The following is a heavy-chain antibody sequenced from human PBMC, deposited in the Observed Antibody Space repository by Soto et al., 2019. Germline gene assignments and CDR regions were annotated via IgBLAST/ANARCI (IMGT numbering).Heavy chain of an antibody. CDR2: IYKSATT. CDR3: ARGRYCLTGRCFPNWFDS. V-gene: IGHV4-30-4*01. J-gene: IGHJ5*01. D-gene: IGHD2-15*01. Sequence: PSETLSLTCSVSGDSISTVDYFWAWIRQPPGQALEYIGYIYKSATTYYNPSFESRVAISLDTSKSQSSLNVTSVTAADTAVYFCARGRYCLTGRCFPNWFDSWGQGTLVTVSS. CDR1: GDSISTVDYF.